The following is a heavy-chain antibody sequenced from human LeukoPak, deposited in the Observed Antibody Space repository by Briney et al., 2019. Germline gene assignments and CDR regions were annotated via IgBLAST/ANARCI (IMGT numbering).Heavy chain of an antibody. CDR1: GYTYTGYY. J-gene: IGHJ4*02. Sequence: ASVKVSCKASGYTYTGYYMHWVRQAPGQGLEWMGWINPNSGGTNYAQKFQGRVTMTRDTSISTACMELSRLRSDDTAVYYCARLLGATGSGWGYWGQGTLVTVSS. CDR2: INPNSGGT. D-gene: IGHD1-26*01. V-gene: IGHV1-2*02. CDR3: ARLLGATGSGWGY.